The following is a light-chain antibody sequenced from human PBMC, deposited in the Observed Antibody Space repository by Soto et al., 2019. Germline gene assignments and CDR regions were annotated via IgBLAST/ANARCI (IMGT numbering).Light chain of an antibody. CDR1: SSNIGAGYD. CDR3: QSYDSSLSVL. V-gene: IGLV1-40*01. Sequence: QSVLTQPPSVSGAPGQRVTISCTGSSSNIGAGYDVHWYQQLPGTAPKLLIYGNSNRPSGVPDRFSGSKSGTSASLAITGLXAXXXADYYCQSYDSSLSVLFGGGTKLTVL. J-gene: IGLJ2*01. CDR2: GNS.